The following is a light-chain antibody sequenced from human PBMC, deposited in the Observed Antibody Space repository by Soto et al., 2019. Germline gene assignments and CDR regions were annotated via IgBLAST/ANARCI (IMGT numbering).Light chain of an antibody. J-gene: IGLJ1*01. Sequence: QSVLTQPASVSGSPGQSITISCTGIGSDVGRYDYVSWYQQHPGKAPKLMIYDVNNRPSGVSNRFSGSKSGNTASLTISALQSEDEADYYCTSFTSTSTYIFASGTKVTVL. CDR3: TSFTSTSTYI. CDR2: DVN. CDR1: GSDVGRYDY. V-gene: IGLV2-14*03.